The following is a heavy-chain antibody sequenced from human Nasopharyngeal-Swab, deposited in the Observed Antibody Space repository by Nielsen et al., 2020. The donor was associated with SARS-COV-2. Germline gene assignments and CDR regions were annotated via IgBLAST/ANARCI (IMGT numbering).Heavy chain of an antibody. CDR3: AKVTTVTDPDDY. V-gene: IGHV3-30*18. CDR2: ISYDGSNK. D-gene: IGHD4-17*01. Sequence: GESLKISCAASGFTFSSYGMHWVRQAPGKGLEWVAIISYDGSNKYYADSLKGRFTISRDNPKNTLYLQMNSLRAEDTAVYYCAKVTTVTDPDDYWGQGTLVTVSS. J-gene: IGHJ4*02. CDR1: GFTFSSYG.